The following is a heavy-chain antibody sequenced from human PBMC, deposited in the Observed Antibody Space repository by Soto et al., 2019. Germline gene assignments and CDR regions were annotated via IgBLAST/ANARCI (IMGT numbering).Heavy chain of an antibody. Sequence: QITLKESGPPLVKPTQTLTLTCTFSGFSLSTSGVGVGWIRQPPGKALEWLALIYWDDDKRYSPSLKSRLTITKDTSKNQVVLTMTNMDPVDTATYYCAHRRKRAVTRARNDAFDIWGQGTMVTVSS. V-gene: IGHV2-5*02. D-gene: IGHD4-17*01. CDR1: GFSLSTSGVG. CDR2: IYWDDDK. CDR3: AHRRKRAVTRARNDAFDI. J-gene: IGHJ3*02.